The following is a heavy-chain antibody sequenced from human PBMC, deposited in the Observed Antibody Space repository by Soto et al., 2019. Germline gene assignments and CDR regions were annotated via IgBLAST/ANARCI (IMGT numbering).Heavy chain of an antibody. CDR2: IYSGGST. J-gene: IGHJ4*02. D-gene: IGHD3-10*01. CDR3: ARDRYGSGSYYNPTPILGY. V-gene: IGHV3-66*01. CDR1: GFTVSSNY. Sequence: GGSLRLSCAASGFTVSSNYMSWVRQAPGKGLEWVSVIYSGGSTYYADSVKGRFTISRDNSKNTLYLQMNSLRAEDTAVYYFARDRYGSGSYYNPTPILGYWGQGTLVTVSS.